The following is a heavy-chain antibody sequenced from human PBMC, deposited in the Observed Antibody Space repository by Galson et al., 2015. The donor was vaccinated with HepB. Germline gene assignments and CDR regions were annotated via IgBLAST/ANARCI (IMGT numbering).Heavy chain of an antibody. J-gene: IGHJ4*02. Sequence: SLRLSCAASGLTFSDYYMGWLRQAPGKGLEWVSYISSSGRYTNYADSVKGRFTISRDNAKNSLYLQMNSLKAEDTAVYYCARVPRKYYDSNKYHFDYWGQGTLVTVSS. CDR2: ISSSGRYT. CDR3: ARVPRKYYDSNKYHFDY. V-gene: IGHV3-11*06. D-gene: IGHD3-22*01. CDR1: GLTFSDYY.